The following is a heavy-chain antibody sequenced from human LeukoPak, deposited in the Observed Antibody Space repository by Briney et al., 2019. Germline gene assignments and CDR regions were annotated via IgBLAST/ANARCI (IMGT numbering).Heavy chain of an antibody. D-gene: IGHD1-1*01. J-gene: IGHJ4*02. CDR2: ISYDGSNK. CDR3: ARDKRNNSYC. CDR1: GFTFSSYA. V-gene: IGHV3-30-3*01. Sequence: GGSLRLSCAASGFTFSSYAMHWVRQAQGKGLEWVAVISYDGSNKYYADSVKGRFTISRDNSKNTLYLQMNSLRAEDTAVYYCARDKRNNSYCWGQGAPVTVSS.